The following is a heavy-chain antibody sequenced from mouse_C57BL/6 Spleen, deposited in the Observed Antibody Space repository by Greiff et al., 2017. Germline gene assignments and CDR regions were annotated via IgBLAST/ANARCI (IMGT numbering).Heavy chain of an antibody. CDR1: GYAFSSSW. J-gene: IGHJ3*01. V-gene: IGHV1-82*01. CDR2: IYPGDGDT. CDR3: ARSDTAWFAY. Sequence: QVRLQQSGPELVKPGASVTISCKASGYAFSSSWMNWVKQRPGKGLEWIGRIYPGDGDTNYNGKFKGKATLTADKSSSTAYMQLSSLTSEDSAVYFCARSDTAWFAYWGQGTLVTVSA.